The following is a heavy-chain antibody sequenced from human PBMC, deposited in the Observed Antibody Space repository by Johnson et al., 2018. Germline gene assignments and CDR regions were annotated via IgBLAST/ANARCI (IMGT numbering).Heavy chain of an antibody. D-gene: IGHD3-22*01. Sequence: QVQLVESGAEVKKPGASVKVSCKASGYTFTNYAIHWVRQAPGQRPEWMGWINGGNGNRKQSQKFQGRIIITRDTSASTAYMELSSLRPEDTAVYYCAREDISGYYFRHWGQGTLVTVSS. V-gene: IGHV1-3*01. CDR2: INGGNGNR. J-gene: IGHJ1*01. CDR1: GYTFTNYA. CDR3: AREDISGYYFRH.